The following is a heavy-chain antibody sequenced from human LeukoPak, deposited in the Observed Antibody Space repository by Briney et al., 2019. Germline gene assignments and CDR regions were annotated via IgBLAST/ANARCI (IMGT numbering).Heavy chain of an antibody. CDR1: GFTFSSYA. Sequence: TGGSLRLSCAASGFTFSSYAMSWVRQAPGKGLEWVSAIGGSGGSTYYAGSVKGRFTISRDNSKNTLYLQMNSLRAEDTAVYYCAKDRIAVAGTYYYMDVWGKGTTVTVSS. V-gene: IGHV3-23*01. CDR3: AKDRIAVAGTYYYMDV. CDR2: IGGSGGST. D-gene: IGHD6-19*01. J-gene: IGHJ6*03.